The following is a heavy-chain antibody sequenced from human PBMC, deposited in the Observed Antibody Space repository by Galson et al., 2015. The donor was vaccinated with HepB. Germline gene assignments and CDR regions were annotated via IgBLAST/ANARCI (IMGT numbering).Heavy chain of an antibody. J-gene: IGHJ6*02. CDR3: ARDAGYCSSTSCWLGDYYYGMDV. CDR2: ISYDGSNK. Sequence: SLRLSCAASGFTFSGSTIHWVRQAPGKGLEWVAVISYDGSNKYYADSVKGRFTISRDNSKNTLYLQMNSLRAEDTAVYYCARDAGYCSSTSCWLGDYYYGMDVWGQGTTVTVSS. V-gene: IGHV3-30-3*01. CDR1: GFTFSGST. D-gene: IGHD2-2*01.